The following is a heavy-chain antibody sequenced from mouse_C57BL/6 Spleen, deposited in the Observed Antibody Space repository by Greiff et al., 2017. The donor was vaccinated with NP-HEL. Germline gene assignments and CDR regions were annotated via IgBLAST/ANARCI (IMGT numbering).Heavy chain of an antibody. V-gene: IGHV5-4*01. J-gene: IGHJ4*01. CDR3: ARYYYYGSSYGYYAMDY. Sequence: EVQVVESGGGLVKPGGSLKLSCAASGFTFSSYAMSWVRQTPEKRLEWVATISDGGSYTYYPDNVKGRFTISRDNAKNNLYLQMSHLKSEDIAMYYCARYYYYGSSYGYYAMDYWGQGTSVTVSS. CDR1: GFTFSSYA. D-gene: IGHD1-1*01. CDR2: ISDGGSYT.